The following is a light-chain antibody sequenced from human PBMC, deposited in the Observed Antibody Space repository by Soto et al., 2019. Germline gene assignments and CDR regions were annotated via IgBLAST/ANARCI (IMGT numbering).Light chain of an antibody. V-gene: IGKV3-15*01. CDR3: QQYIDWPPGT. CDR2: DTS. CDR1: QSVSSS. J-gene: IGKJ1*01. Sequence: EIVVTQSPATLSVSPGERVTLSCRASQSVSSSLAWYQQRPGQAPRILIYDTSTRAAGISARFSGSGSGTEFALNISSLQSEDFSVYYCQQYIDWPPGTFGQGTAVEIK.